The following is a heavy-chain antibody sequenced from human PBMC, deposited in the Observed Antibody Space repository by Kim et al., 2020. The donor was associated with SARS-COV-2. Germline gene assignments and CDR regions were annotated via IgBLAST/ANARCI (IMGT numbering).Heavy chain of an antibody. J-gene: IGHJ4*02. CDR1: GFTFSSYA. Sequence: GGSLRLSCAASGFTFSSYAMHWVRQAPGKGLEWVAVISYDGSNKYYADSVKGLFTISRDNSKNTLYLQMNSLRAEDTAVYYCQGGLYGGYDESFDYWGQGTLVTVSS. D-gene: IGHD5-12*01. CDR3: QGGLYGGYDESFDY. CDR2: ISYDGSNK. V-gene: IGHV3-30-3*01.